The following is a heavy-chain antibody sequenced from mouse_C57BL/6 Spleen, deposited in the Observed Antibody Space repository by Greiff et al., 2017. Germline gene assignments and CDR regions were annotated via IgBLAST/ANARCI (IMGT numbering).Heavy chain of an antibody. Sequence: QVQLQQSGAELVRPGASVTLSCKASGYTFTDYEMHWVKQTPVHGLEWIGAIDPETGGPAYNQKFKGKAILTADKSSSTAYMELRSLTSEDSAVYYCTDYYGSSYNYWGQGTTLTVSS. CDR3: TDYYGSSYNY. J-gene: IGHJ2*01. CDR2: IDPETGGP. V-gene: IGHV1-15*01. D-gene: IGHD1-1*01. CDR1: GYTFTDYE.